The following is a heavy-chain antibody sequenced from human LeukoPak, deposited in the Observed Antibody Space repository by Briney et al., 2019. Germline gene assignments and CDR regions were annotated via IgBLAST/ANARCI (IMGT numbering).Heavy chain of an antibody. CDR3: ARDYDFWSGYYSGGLSERDGSLRFDY. J-gene: IGHJ4*02. V-gene: IGHV1-18*01. D-gene: IGHD3-3*01. CDR1: GYTFTSYG. CDR2: ISAYNGNT. Sequence: GASVKVSCKASGYTFTSYGISWVRQAPGQGREWMGWISAYNGNTNYAQKLQGRVTMTTDTSMSTAYMELRSLRSDDTAVYYCARDYDFWSGYYSGGLSERDGSLRFDYWGQGTLVTVSS.